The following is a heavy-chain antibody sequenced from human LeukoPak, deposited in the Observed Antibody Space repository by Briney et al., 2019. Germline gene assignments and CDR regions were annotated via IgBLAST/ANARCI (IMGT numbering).Heavy chain of an antibody. D-gene: IGHD6-13*01. CDR3: AKDEFSYSSSWSDPYDY. CDR1: GFTFSSYD. J-gene: IGHJ4*02. V-gene: IGHV3-23*01. CDR2: ISGSGGST. Sequence: GGSLRLSCAASGFTFSSYDMSWVRQAPGKGLEWVSVISGSGGSTYYADSVKGRFTISRDNSKNTLYLQMNSLRAEDTAVYYCAKDEFSYSSSWSDPYDYWGQGTLVTVSS.